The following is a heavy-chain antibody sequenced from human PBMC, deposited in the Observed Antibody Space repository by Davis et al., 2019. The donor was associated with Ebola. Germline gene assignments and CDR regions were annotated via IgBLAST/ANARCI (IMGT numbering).Heavy chain of an antibody. Sequence: SETLSLTCAVSGGSISSSNWWSWVRQPPGKGLEWIGEIYHSGSTNYNPSLKSRVTISVDKSKNQFSLKLSSVTAADTAVYYCARGRYDFWSGLVPFDYWGQGTLVTVSS. CDR1: GGSISSSNW. CDR3: ARGRYDFWSGLVPFDY. D-gene: IGHD3-3*01. V-gene: IGHV4-4*02. CDR2: IYHSGST. J-gene: IGHJ4*02.